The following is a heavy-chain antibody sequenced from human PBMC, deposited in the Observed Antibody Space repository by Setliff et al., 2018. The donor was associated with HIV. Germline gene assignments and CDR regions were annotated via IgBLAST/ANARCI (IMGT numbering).Heavy chain of an antibody. D-gene: IGHD7-27*01. CDR1: GYTFIGHY. Sequence: ASVKVSCKASGYTFIGHYIHWVRKAPGQGLEWMGWISPYDLSERTSQRFRGRVTMTRDTSINAAYLDLSGLTSDDTAFYYCARQFSNSFDSWGQGTLVTVSS. CDR2: ISPYDLSE. CDR3: ARQFSNSFDS. J-gene: IGHJ4*02. V-gene: IGHV1-2*02.